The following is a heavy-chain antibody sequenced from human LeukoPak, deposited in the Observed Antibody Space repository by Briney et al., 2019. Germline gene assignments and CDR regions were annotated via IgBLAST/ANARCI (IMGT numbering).Heavy chain of an antibody. D-gene: IGHD2-2*01. J-gene: IGHJ6*02. CDR1: GYTFTSYG. Sequence: WASVTVSCKASGYTFTSYGISWVRQAPGQGLEWMGWISAYNGNTNYAQKLQGRVTMTTDTSTSTAYMELRSLRSDDTAVYYCASAIPAADYYYGMDVWGQGTTVTVSS. CDR3: ASAIPAADYYYGMDV. V-gene: IGHV1-18*01. CDR2: ISAYNGNT.